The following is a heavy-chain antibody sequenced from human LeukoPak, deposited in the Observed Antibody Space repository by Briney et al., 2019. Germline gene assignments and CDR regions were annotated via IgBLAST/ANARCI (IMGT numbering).Heavy chain of an antibody. V-gene: IGHV1-18*01. CDR1: GYTFTSYG. CDR3: ARAVGNALVVVAATHLGY. J-gene: IGHJ4*02. D-gene: IGHD2-15*01. Sequence: ASVKVSCKASGYTFTSYGISWVRQAPGQGLEWMGWISAYNGNTNYAQKLQGRVTMTTDTSTSTAYMELRGLRSDDTAVYYCARAVGNALVVVAATHLGYWGQGTLVTVSS. CDR2: ISAYNGNT.